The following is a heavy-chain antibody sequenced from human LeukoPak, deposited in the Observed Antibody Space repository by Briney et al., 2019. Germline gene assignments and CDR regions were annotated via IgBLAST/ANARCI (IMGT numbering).Heavy chain of an antibody. D-gene: IGHD4-23*01. CDR2: IYHSAST. Sequence: SETLSLTCAVSGYSISSGYYWGWIRQPPGKGLEWIGSIYHSASTYYNPSLKSRVTISVDTSKNQFSLKLSSVTAADTAVYYCARHGSLYGSNYFDYWGQGTLVTVSP. V-gene: IGHV4-38-2*01. CDR1: GYSISSGYY. J-gene: IGHJ4*02. CDR3: ARHGSLYGSNYFDY.